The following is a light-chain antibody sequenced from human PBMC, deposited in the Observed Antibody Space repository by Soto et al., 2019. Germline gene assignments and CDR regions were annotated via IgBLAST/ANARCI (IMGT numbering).Light chain of an antibody. CDR1: QXVXYSSNNKNY. V-gene: IGKV4-1*01. CDR2: WAS. J-gene: IGKJ2*01. CDR3: LQYHNMYT. Sequence: DIVLTQSPDXLAXSLGXXXTXXXXSXQXVXYSSNNKNYLAWYQQKPGQPPKLLFYWASTRESGVPDRFSGSGSGTDITLTISSLQAEDVALYYCLQYHNMYTFGQGPKLEIK.